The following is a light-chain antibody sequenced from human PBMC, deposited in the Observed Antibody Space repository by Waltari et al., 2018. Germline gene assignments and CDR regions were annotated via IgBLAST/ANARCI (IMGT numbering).Light chain of an antibody. CDR1: QSVSRV. V-gene: IGKV3-20*01. CDR2: GAS. Sequence: EIVLTQSPGTLSLSPGERATLSCRASQSVSRVLAWDQRKPGQAPRLLIYGASNRATGIPERFSGSGSGTDFSLTISRLEPEDFAVYYCQHYVRVPVTFGQGTKVEIK. J-gene: IGKJ1*01. CDR3: QHYVRVPVT.